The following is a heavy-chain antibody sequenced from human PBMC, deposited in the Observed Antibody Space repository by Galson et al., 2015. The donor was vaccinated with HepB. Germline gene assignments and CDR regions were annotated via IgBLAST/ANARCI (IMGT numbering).Heavy chain of an antibody. V-gene: IGHV1-24*01. Sequence: SVKVSCKVSGYTLTGLSMHWVRQAPGKGLEWMGGFDPEDGETIYAQKFQGRVTMTEDTSTDTAYMGLSSLRSEDTAVYYCATRPFSQYYFDYWGQGTLVTVSS. D-gene: IGHD3-16*01. CDR1: GYTLTGLS. CDR2: FDPEDGET. J-gene: IGHJ4*02. CDR3: ATRPFSQYYFDY.